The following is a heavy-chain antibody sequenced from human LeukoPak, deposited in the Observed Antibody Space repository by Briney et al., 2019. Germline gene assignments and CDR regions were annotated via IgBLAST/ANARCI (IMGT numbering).Heavy chain of an antibody. D-gene: IGHD1-26*01. CDR3: ARQVGGTSGGALDT. J-gene: IGHJ3*02. CDR2: IYYSGSA. V-gene: IGHV4-59*08. Sequence: PSETLSLTCTVSGGSISSYYWNWIRQPPGKGLEWIGYIYYSGSANYNPSLNSRVTISVDTSKNQFSLKLSSVTATDTAVYYCARQVGGTSGGALDTWGQGTMVTVSS. CDR1: GGSISSYY.